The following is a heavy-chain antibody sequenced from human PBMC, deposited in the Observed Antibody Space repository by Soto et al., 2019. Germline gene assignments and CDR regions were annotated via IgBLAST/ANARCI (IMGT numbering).Heavy chain of an antibody. J-gene: IGHJ4*02. Sequence: SVKVSGKASGGTFSSYAISWVRQAPGQGLEGMGGIIPIFGTANYAQKFQGRVTITADESTSTAYMELSSLRSEDTAVYYCATDVDTDMATDYRAQVTMLTVSS. CDR1: GGTFSSYA. CDR2: IIPIFGTA. V-gene: IGHV1-69*13. D-gene: IGHD5-18*01. CDR3: ATDVDTDMATDY.